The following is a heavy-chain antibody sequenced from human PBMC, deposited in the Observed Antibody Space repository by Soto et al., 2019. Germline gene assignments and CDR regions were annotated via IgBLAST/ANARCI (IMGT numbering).Heavy chain of an antibody. V-gene: IGHV4-59*01. D-gene: IGHD1-1*01. CDR2: IYYSGST. CDR3: ARVPPRNDGYYYYYYMDV. J-gene: IGHJ6*03. CDR1: GGSISSYY. Sequence: SETLSLTCTVSGGSISSYYWSWIRQPPGKGLEWIGYIYYSGSTNYNPSLKSRVTISVVTSKNQFSLKLSSVTAADTAVYYCARVPPRNDGYYYYYYMDVWGKGTTVTVSS.